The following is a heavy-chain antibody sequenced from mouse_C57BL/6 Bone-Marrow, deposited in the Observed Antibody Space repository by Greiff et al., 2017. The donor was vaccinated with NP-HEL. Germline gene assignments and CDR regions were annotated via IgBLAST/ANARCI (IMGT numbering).Heavy chain of an antibody. CDR2: IDPENGDT. V-gene: IGHV14-4*01. CDR1: GFNIKDDY. D-gene: IGHD2-3*01. Sequence: VHVKQSGAELVRPGASVKLSCTASGFNIKDDYMHWVKQRPEQGLEWIGWIDPENGDTEYASKFQGKATITADTSSNTASLQLSRLTSEDTAVYYCTTFDDGRLGFAYWGQGTLVTVSA. J-gene: IGHJ3*01. CDR3: TTFDDGRLGFAY.